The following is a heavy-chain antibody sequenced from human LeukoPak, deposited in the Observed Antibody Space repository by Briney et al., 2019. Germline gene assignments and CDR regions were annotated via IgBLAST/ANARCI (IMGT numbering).Heavy chain of an antibody. Sequence: GGSLRLSCAASGFTFTTYWMSWVRQAPGKVLEWVANINQDGSEKYYVDSVKGRFTISRDNAKNSLYLQMNSLRTEDTAVYFCVRAIGSDTLWGQGTLVTVSS. CDR1: GFTFTTYW. D-gene: IGHD2-21*02. CDR3: VRAIGSDTL. J-gene: IGHJ4*02. CDR2: INQDGSEK. V-gene: IGHV3-7*01.